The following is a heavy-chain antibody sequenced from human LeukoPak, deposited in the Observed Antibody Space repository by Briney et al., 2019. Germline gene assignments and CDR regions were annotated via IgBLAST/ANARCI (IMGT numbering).Heavy chain of an antibody. V-gene: IGHV3-30*04. D-gene: IGHD3-9*01. J-gene: IGHJ5*02. CDR2: ISYDGSNK. CDR3: ARDRGAHYDIFTGTRWLDWFDP. CDR1: GFTFSSYA. Sequence: GGSLRLSCAASGFTFSSYAMHWVRQAPGKGLEWVAVISYDGSNKYYADSVKGRFTISRDNSKNTLYLQMNSLRAEDTAVYYCARDRGAHYDIFTGTRWLDWFDPWGQGTLVTVSS.